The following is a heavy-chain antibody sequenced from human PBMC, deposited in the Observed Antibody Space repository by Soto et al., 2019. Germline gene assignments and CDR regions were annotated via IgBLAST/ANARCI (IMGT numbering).Heavy chain of an antibody. V-gene: IGHV3-7*01. Sequence: GGSLRLSCAVSGFNVSNTYMSWVRQAPGKGLEWVANIKEDGSEKYYVDSVEGRFTISRDNAKNSLYLQMTSLRAEDTALYYCARGWGYFDSSGFPYLYAMDVWGQGTTVTVSS. CDR3: ARGWGYFDSSGFPYLYAMDV. D-gene: IGHD3-22*01. CDR2: IKEDGSEK. CDR1: GFNVSNTY. J-gene: IGHJ6*02.